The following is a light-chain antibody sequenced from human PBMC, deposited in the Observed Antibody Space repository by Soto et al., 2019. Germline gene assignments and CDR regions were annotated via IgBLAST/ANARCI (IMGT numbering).Light chain of an antibody. Sequence: DIQMTQSPSSLSASVGDRVTITCRASQTMTSNLNWYQQKPGKAPKLLIHDASSLESGVPSRFSGSGSGTDFTLTVSRLEPEDFAMYYCQQYGSSRWTFAQGTKVDIK. CDR1: QTMTSN. CDR2: DAS. CDR3: QQYGSSRWT. V-gene: IGKV1-39*01. J-gene: IGKJ1*01.